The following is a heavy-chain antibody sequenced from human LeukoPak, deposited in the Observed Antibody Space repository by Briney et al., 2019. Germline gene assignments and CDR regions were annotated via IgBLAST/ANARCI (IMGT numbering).Heavy chain of an antibody. J-gene: IGHJ5*02. CDR2: IFYSGST. CDR3: ARSAATGTHNWFDP. D-gene: IGHD6-13*01. CDR1: GGSLSSSSYY. V-gene: IGHV4-39*07. Sequence: SETLSLTCTVSGGSLSSSSYYWGWVRQPPGKALEWIGNIFYSGSTYYSPSLKSRVTISLDTSRNQFSLKLSSVTAADTAVYYCARSAATGTHNWFDPWGQGTLVTVSS.